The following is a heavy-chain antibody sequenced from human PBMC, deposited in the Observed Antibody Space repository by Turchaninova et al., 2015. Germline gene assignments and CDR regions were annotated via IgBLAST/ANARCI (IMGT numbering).Heavy chain of an antibody. CDR3: ARDGAALSFPHF. CDR1: GGSFRSYG. D-gene: IGHD6-25*01. J-gene: IGHJ4*02. V-gene: IGHV1-69*01. CDR2: FVPVFGTA. Sequence: LGESGAEVKKPGSSVKVSCKASGGSFRSYGISWLRQAPGQGLEWMGVFVPVFGTAKYAPKFQDRVTITADESTSTAYMELSSLRSADTAVYYCARDGAALSFPHFWGQGTLVIVSS.